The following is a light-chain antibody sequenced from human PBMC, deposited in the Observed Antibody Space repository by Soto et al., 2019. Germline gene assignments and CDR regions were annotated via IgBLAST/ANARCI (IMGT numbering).Light chain of an antibody. CDR1: SSNIGAGYD. CDR2: GNS. CDR3: QSYDSSLSGVV. J-gene: IGLJ2*01. Sequence: QSVLTQPPSVSGAPGQRVTISCTGSSSNIGAGYDVHWYQQLPGTAPKLLIYGNSNRPSGVPDRFSGSKSGTSASLAITGLXXEDEADYYCQSYDSSLSGVVXGGGTKLTVL. V-gene: IGLV1-40*01.